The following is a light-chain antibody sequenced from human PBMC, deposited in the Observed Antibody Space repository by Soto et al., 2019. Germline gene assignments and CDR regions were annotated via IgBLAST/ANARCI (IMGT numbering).Light chain of an antibody. CDR3: QRYDSLPPA. CDR2: DAS. J-gene: IGKJ5*01. V-gene: IGKV1-33*01. Sequence: DIQMTQSPSSLSASVGDRVTITCQASRDIGKYLNWFKEKPGKAPKLLIYDASNLQTGVPSRVSGSGSGTDFTFTISSLQPEDFAKYYCQRYDSLPPAFGQGTRLEMK. CDR1: RDIGKY.